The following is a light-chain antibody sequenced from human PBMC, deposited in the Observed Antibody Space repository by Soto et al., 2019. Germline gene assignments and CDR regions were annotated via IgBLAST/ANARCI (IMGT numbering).Light chain of an antibody. CDR2: GAS. Sequence: EIVLTQSPGTLSLSPGERAALSCRASQRVSSSYLAWYQQKPGQAPRLLIYGASSRATGMPDGFSGSGSGTDFALTISRLEPEDFAVYYCQQYGSPPLTFGGGTTVEIK. V-gene: IGKV3-20*01. J-gene: IGKJ4*01. CDR3: QQYGSPPLT. CDR1: QRVSSSY.